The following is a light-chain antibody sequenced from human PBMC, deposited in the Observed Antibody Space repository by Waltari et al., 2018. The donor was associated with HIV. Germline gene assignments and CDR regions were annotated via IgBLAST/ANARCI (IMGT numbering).Light chain of an antibody. CDR3: QQSYTMPLT. CDR1: QAISDY. J-gene: IGKJ4*01. Sequence: DIQMTQSPSSLSASVGDTITITCRASQAISDYLNWYQQTPGRAPKLLIYAATNLQRGVASRFSATRSGTDFTLTIDRLQPEDLATYYCQQSYTMPLTFGGGT. CDR2: AAT. V-gene: IGKV1-39*01.